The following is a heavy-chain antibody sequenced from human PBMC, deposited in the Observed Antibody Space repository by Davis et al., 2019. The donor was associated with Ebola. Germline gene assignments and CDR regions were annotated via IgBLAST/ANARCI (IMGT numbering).Heavy chain of an antibody. Sequence: ASVKVSCKASGYTFTSYGISWVRQAPGQGLEWMGWISAYNGNTNYAQKLQGRVTMTTDTSTSTAYMELRSLRSDDTAVYYCARDVYYYDSSGYYPTGYFDYWGQGTLVTVSS. J-gene: IGHJ4*02. CDR2: ISAYNGNT. D-gene: IGHD3-22*01. CDR3: ARDVYYYDSSGYYPTGYFDY. CDR1: GYTFTSYG. V-gene: IGHV1-18*04.